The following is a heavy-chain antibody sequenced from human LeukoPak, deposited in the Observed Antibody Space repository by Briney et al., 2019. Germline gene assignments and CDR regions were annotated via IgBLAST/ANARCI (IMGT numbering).Heavy chain of an antibody. CDR1: GGTFSSYA. V-gene: IGHV1-69*04. D-gene: IGHD3-9*01. Sequence: SVKVSCKASGGTFSSYAISWVRQAPGQGLEWMGRIIPILGIANYAQKFQGRVTITADKSTSTAYMELSSLRSEDTAVYYCARSGDRYFDWLLPPPYGMDVWGQGTTVTVSS. CDR2: IIPILGIA. CDR3: ARSGDRYFDWLLPPPYGMDV. J-gene: IGHJ6*02.